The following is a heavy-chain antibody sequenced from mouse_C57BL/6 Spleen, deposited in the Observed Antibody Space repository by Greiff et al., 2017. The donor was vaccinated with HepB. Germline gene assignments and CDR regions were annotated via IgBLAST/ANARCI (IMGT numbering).Heavy chain of an antibody. CDR2: IYPGDGDT. J-gene: IGHJ4*01. V-gene: IGHV1-82*01. D-gene: IGHD2-4*01. Sequence: VQLQQSGPELVKPGASVKISCKASGYAFSSSWMNWVKQRPGKGLEWIGRIYPGDGDTNYKGKFTGKATLTADKSSSTAYMQLSSLTSEDSAVYFCAKGYDSRGAMDYWGQGTSVTVSA. CDR1: GYAFSSSW. CDR3: AKGYDSRGAMDY.